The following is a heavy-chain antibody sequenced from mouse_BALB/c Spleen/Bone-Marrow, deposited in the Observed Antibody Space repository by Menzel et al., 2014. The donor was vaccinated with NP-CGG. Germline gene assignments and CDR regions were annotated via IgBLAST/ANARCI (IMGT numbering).Heavy chain of an antibody. CDR3: ARDDFGPDY. J-gene: IGHJ2*01. CDR1: GYAFSSFW. Sequence: VQVVESGAELVRPGSSVKISCKASGYAFSSFWMNWMKQRPGQGPEWIGQIYPGDGDTNYNGKFKGKATLTADMSSSTAYIQLSSLTSEDSAVYFCARDDFGPDYWGQGTTLTVSS. CDR2: IYPGDGDT. V-gene: IGHV1-80*01. D-gene: IGHD2-4*01.